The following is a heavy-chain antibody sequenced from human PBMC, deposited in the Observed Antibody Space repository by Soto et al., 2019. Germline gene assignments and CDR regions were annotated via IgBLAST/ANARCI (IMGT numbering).Heavy chain of an antibody. CDR3: EGDSVAGAMDG. Sequence: TLSLTCTVSGDSRSRYYWSCVRQSAGKGLEWIGRIYISGSTTYNPSLHSRVTMSLDTSRNQLSLYLTSVTAADTAVYYCEGDSVAGAMDGWSQGTTAAVSS. CDR2: IYISGST. J-gene: IGHJ6*02. CDR1: GDSRSRYY. D-gene: IGHD6-19*01. V-gene: IGHV4-4*07.